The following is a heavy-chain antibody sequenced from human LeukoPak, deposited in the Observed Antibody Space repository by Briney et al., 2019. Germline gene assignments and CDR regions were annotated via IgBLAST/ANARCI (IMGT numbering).Heavy chain of an antibody. D-gene: IGHD6-13*01. CDR1: GFTFSSYS. CDR3: ARDPGSSSFDY. J-gene: IGHJ4*02. Sequence: PGGSLRLSCAASGFTFSSYSMHWVRQAPGKGLEFVSAIISNGGTTHYADSVKGRFTISRDNAENSLYLQMNSLRADDTAMYYCARDPGSSSFDYWGQGSLVTASS. CDR2: IISNGGTT. V-gene: IGHV3-64*02.